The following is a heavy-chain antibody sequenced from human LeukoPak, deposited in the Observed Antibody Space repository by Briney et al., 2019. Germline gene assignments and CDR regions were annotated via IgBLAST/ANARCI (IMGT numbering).Heavy chain of an antibody. D-gene: IGHD3-9*01. Sequence: GGSLRLSCAASGFTFSSYSMNWVRQAPGEGLEWVSYISSLSGTIYYADSVKGRFTISRDNAKNSVYLQMDSLRAEDTAVYYCARDTYDILTGYPSTWGQGTLVTVSS. CDR1: GFTFSSYS. J-gene: IGHJ4*02. CDR2: ISSLSGTI. V-gene: IGHV3-48*01. CDR3: ARDTYDILTGYPST.